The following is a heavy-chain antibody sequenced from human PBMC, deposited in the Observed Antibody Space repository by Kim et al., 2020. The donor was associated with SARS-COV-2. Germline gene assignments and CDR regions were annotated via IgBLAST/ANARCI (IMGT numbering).Heavy chain of an antibody. D-gene: IGHD2-21*02. Sequence: ASVKVSCKVSGYTLTELSMHWVRQAPGKGLEWMGGFDPEDGETIYAQKFQGRVTMTEDTSTDTAYMELSSLRSEDTAVYYCASLAYCGGDCYSSAFDIWGQGTMVTVSS. CDR1: GYTLTELS. V-gene: IGHV1-24*01. CDR3: ASLAYCGGDCYSSAFDI. J-gene: IGHJ3*02. CDR2: FDPEDGET.